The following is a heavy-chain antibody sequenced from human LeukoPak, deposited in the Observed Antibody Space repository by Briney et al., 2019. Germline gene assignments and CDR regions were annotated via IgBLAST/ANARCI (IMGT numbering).Heavy chain of an antibody. CDR1: GYTFTSYG. D-gene: IGHD5-18*01. V-gene: IGHV1-18*01. CDR3: ARYSSYGYWLY. Sequence: ASVKVSCKASGYTFTSYGISWVRRAPGQGHEWMGWISAYNGNTNYAQKLQGRVTMTTDTSTSTAYMELRSLRSDDTAVYYCARYSSYGYWLYWGQGTLVTVSS. J-gene: IGHJ4*02. CDR2: ISAYNGNT.